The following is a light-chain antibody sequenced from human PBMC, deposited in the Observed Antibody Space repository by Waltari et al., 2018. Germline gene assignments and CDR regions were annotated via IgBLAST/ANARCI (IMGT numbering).Light chain of an antibody. V-gene: IGKV4-1*01. CDR2: WAS. CDR3: QQYYITPLS. CDR1: QSVLYSSDNRNY. J-gene: IGKJ4*01. Sequence: DIVMTQSPDSLAVSLGERATINCKSSQSVLYSSDNRNYLAGYQQKPGQPPNLLSYWASTRESGVPDRFSGSGSGTDFTLTISSLQAEDVAVYYCQQYYITPLSFGGGTKVEIK.